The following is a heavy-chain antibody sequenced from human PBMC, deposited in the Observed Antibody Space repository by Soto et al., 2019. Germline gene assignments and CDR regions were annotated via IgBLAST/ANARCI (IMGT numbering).Heavy chain of an antibody. V-gene: IGHV3-7*01. CDR2: IKQDGSEK. CDR1: GFTFSSYW. D-gene: IGHD2-15*01. J-gene: IGHJ3*02. CDR3: ARAKPAYLGYCSGGSCYTPAFDI. Sequence: LRLSCAASGFTFSSYWMSWVRQAPGKGLEWVANIKQDGSEKYYVDSVKGRFTISRDNAKNSLYLQMNSLRAEDTAVYYCARAKPAYLGYCSGGSCYTPAFDIWGQGTMVTVSS.